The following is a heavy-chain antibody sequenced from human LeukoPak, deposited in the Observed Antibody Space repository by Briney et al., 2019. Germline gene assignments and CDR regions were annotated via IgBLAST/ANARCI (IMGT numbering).Heavy chain of an antibody. Sequence: PSETLSLTCTVSGGSISSYYWSWIRQPPGKGLEYIGYIYYSGSTNYNPSLKSRVTISVDTSKNQFSLKLSSVTAADTAVYYCARNLAYGDEFYFEYWGQGTLVTVSS. D-gene: IGHD4-17*01. CDR3: ARNLAYGDEFYFEY. CDR2: IYYSGST. CDR1: GGSISSYY. V-gene: IGHV4-59*01. J-gene: IGHJ4*02.